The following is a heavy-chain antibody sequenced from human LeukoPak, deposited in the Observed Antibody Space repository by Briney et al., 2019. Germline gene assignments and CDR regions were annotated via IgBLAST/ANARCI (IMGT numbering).Heavy chain of an antibody. CDR2: IYSGGDT. CDR3: AKQGNGLDY. V-gene: IGHV3-66*04. Sequence: PGGSLRLSCAASGFTVSSSYMTWVRQTPGKGLEWVSVIYSGGDTYYADSVKDRFIISRGNSKNTVYLQMNSLRAEDTAVYYCAKQGNGLDYWGQGTLVTVSS. CDR1: GFTVSSSY. D-gene: IGHD4-17*01. J-gene: IGHJ4*02.